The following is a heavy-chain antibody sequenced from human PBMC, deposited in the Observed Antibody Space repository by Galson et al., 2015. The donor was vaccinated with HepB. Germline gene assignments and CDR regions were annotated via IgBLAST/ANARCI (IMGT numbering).Heavy chain of an antibody. V-gene: IGHV3-23*01. J-gene: IGHJ5*01. CDR1: GFTFSSYA. Sequence: SLRLSCAASGFTFSSYAMSWVRQAPGKGLDWVSSISGNDGYTYYVDSVEGRFTISRDNSKNTLYLQMNSLRAEDTAVYYCAKDALYSSSWFWFDPWGQGTLVTVSS. D-gene: IGHD6-13*01. CDR3: AKDALYSSSWFWFDP. CDR2: ISGNDGYT.